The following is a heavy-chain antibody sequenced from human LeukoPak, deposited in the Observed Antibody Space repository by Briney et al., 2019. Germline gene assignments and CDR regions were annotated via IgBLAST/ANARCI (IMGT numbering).Heavy chain of an antibody. J-gene: IGHJ4*02. D-gene: IGHD1-26*01. V-gene: IGHV4-59*12. CDR2: IYYSGST. CDR1: GGSISSYY. Sequence: ASETLSLTCTVSGGSISSYYWSWIRQPPGKGLEWIGYIYYSGSTNYNPSLKSRVTISVDTSKNQFSLKLSSVTAADTAVYYCARGRRWSYYFDYWGQGTLVTVSS. CDR3: ARGRRWSYYFDY.